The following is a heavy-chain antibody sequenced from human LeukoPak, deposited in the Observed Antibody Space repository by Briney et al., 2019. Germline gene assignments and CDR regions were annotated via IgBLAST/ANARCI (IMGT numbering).Heavy chain of an antibody. J-gene: IGHJ5*02. CDR2: INHSGST. CDR3: ARTVQYCSGGSCYSWYLLADNWFDP. V-gene: IGHV4-34*01. Sequence: GSLRLSCAASGFTFSSYAMSWVRQAPGKGLEWIGEINHSGSTNYNPSLKSRVTISVDTSKNQFSLKLSSVTAADTAVYYCARTVQYCSGGSCYSWYLLADNWFDPWGQGTLVTVSS. D-gene: IGHD2-15*01. CDR1: GFTFSSYA.